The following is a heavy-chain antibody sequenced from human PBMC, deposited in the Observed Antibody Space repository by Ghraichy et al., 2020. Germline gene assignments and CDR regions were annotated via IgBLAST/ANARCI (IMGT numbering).Heavy chain of an antibody. CDR2: IYYSGSA. CDR1: TGSIRSYY. Sequence: SETLSLTCTVSTGSIRSYYWSWIRQPPGKGLEWIGHIYYSGSANYNPSLKSRVSMSVDTSKNQFSLKLSSLTAADTAVYYCASFTNSGWFDPWGQGTLVTVSS. D-gene: IGHD3-10*01. J-gene: IGHJ5*02. V-gene: IGHV4-59*01. CDR3: ASFTNSGWFDP.